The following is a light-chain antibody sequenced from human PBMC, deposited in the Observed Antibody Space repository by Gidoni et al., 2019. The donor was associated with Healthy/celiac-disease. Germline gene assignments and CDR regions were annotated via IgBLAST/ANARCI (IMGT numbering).Light chain of an antibody. CDR2: LGS. CDR3: MQALQTF. J-gene: IGKJ2*01. Sequence: DIVMTQSPLSLPVTPGEPASISCRSSQSLLHSNGYNYLDWYLQKPGESPQLLIYLGSNRASGGPDRFRGSGSGTDFTMKISRVEGEDVGVYYRMQALQTFFGQGTKLEIK. CDR1: QSLLHSNGYNY. V-gene: IGKV2-28*01.